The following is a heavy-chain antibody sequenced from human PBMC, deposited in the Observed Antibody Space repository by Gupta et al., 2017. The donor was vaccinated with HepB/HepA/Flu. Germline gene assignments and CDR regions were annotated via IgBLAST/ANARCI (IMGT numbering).Heavy chain of an antibody. D-gene: IGHD3-22*01. CDR2: IKQDGSEK. J-gene: IGHJ4*02. CDR3: ARADHYYDSSGYYGFDY. V-gene: IGHV3-7*01. CDR1: GFTFSNYW. Sequence: EVQLVESGGGLVQPGGSLRLSCAASGFTFSNYWMSWVRQAPGKGLEWVANIKQDGSEKYYVDSVKGRFTISRDNAKNSLYLQMNSLRAEDTAVYYCARADHYYDSSGYYGFDYWGQGTLVTVSS.